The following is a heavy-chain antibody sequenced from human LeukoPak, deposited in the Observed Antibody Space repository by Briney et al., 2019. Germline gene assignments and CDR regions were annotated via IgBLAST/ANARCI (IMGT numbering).Heavy chain of an antibody. V-gene: IGHV4-39*01. CDR2: IYYSGRT. D-gene: IGHD6-13*01. J-gene: IGHJ4*02. Sequence: PSETLSLTCTVSGGSISSNRYCWGWIRQPPGKGLEWIGSIYYSGRTYYNPSLKSRVTISVDTPKTQFSLKLNSVTAADTAVYYCARLLVGAADTFDSWGQRTLVAVSS. CDR1: GGSISSNRYC. CDR3: ARLLVGAADTFDS.